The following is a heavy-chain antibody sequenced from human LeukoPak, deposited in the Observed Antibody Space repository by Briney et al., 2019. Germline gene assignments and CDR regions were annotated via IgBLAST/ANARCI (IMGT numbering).Heavy chain of an antibody. V-gene: IGHV3-7*01. Sequence: GGSLRLSCAASGFTFSSYWMSWVRQAPGKGLEWVANIKQEGSEKYYVDSVKGRFTISRDNAKNSLYLQMNSLRAEDTAVYYCARVGYCSSTSCYAPSGVAFDIWVQGTMVTVSS. CDR1: GFTFSSYW. D-gene: IGHD2-2*01. J-gene: IGHJ3*02. CDR2: IKQEGSEK. CDR3: ARVGYCSSTSCYAPSGVAFDI.